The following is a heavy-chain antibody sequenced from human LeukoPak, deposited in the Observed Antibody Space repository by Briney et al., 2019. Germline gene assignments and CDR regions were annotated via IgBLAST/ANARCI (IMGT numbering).Heavy chain of an antibody. CDR2: ISAYNGNT. D-gene: IGHD3-22*01. CDR1: GYTFTSYG. J-gene: IGHJ6*02. V-gene: IGHV1-18*01. Sequence: GASVKVSCKASGYTFTSYGISWVRQAPGQGLEWMGRISAYNGNTNYAQKLQGRVTMTTDTSTSTAYMELRSLRSDDTAVYYCARALIVVGGYYYYGMDVWGQGTTVTVSS. CDR3: ARALIVVGGYYYYGMDV.